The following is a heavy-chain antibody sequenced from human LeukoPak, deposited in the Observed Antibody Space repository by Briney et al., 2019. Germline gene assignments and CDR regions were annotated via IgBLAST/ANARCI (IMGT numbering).Heavy chain of an antibody. V-gene: IGHV3-21*06. CDR1: GFSFSSYT. D-gene: IGHD2-2*01. CDR3: TRAIIVALGTGPFDI. CDR2: IIGTSEM. J-gene: IGHJ3*02. Sequence: GGSLRLSCAASGFSFSSYTMNLVRLAPGRGLEWVSSIIGTSEMHYADSVKGRFTVSRDNDKNSLFLQLYSLSVEDTAVYYCTRAIIVALGTGPFDIWGQGTVVTVSS.